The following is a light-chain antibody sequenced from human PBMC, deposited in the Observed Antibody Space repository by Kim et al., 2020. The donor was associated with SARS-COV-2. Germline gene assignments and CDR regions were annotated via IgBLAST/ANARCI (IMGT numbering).Light chain of an antibody. V-gene: IGKV4-1*01. CDR2: WAS. Sequence: ATINCKSSQSVLYSSNNKNYLAWYQQKPGQPPQLVIYWASTREAGVPDRFSCSGSGKDFTLTISSLQAEDVAVYYCQQYYSTPLTFGGGTKVDIK. J-gene: IGKJ4*01. CDR3: QQYYSTPLT. CDR1: QSVLYSSNNKNY.